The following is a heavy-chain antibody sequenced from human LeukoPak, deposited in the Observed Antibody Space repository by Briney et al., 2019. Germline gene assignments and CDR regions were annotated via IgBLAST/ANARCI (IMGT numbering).Heavy chain of an antibody. CDR1: GYSISSGYY. CDR2: IYYSGST. Sequence: SDTLSLTCTVSGYSISSGYYWGWIRQPPGKGLEWIGTIYYSGSTYYNPSLKSRVTISVDMSKNHFSLRLSSVTAADTAMYYCARGTLYSGWSYYFDYWGQRSQVTVSS. V-gene: IGHV4-38-2*02. J-gene: IGHJ4*02. D-gene: IGHD6-19*01. CDR3: ARGTLYSGWSYYFDY.